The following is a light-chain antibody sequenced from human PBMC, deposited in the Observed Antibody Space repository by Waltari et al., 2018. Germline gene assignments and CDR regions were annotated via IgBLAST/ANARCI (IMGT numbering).Light chain of an antibody. J-gene: IGKJ1*01. V-gene: IGKV4-1*01. CDR3: QQYYSIPPT. CDR1: QSVFYSSNNKNY. Sequence: DIVMTQSPDSLAVSLGERATINCKSSQSVFYSSNNKNYLAWYQQKPGQPPKLRIYWASTQESGVPDRFSGSGSGTDFTLTINSLQAEDVAVYYCQQYYSIPPTFGQGTKVEIK. CDR2: WAS.